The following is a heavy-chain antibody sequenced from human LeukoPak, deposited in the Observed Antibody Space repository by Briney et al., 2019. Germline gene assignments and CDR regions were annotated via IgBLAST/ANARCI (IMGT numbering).Heavy chain of an antibody. J-gene: IGHJ4*02. Sequence: GGSLRLSCAASGFTFSNYGLSWVRQAPGKGLEWVSAISGSGGSTYYADSVKGRFTISRDNSKNTLYLQMNSLRAEDTAVYYCAKWDTYYDSSGYYFYWGQGTLVTVSS. CDR1: GFTFSNYG. V-gene: IGHV3-23*01. D-gene: IGHD3-22*01. CDR2: ISGSGGST. CDR3: AKWDTYYDSSGYYFY.